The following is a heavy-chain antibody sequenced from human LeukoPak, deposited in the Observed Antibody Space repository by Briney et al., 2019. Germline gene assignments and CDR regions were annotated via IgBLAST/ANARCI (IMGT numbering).Heavy chain of an antibody. D-gene: IGHD3-22*01. J-gene: IGHJ4*02. V-gene: IGHV3-48*01. CDR2: ISGNSSTI. CDR3: ARGSTYYDSSGQVPFDY. Sequence: GGSLRLSCAASGFTFSSYSMNWVRQAPGKGLEWVSYISGNSSTIYYADSVKGRFTISRDNGKNTLYLQMNSLRAEDTAVYYCARGSTYYDSSGQVPFDYWGQGTLVTVSS. CDR1: GFTFSSYS.